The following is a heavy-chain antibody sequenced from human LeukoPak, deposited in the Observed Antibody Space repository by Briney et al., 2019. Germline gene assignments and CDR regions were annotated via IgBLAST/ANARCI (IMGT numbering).Heavy chain of an antibody. CDR3: TTLPWSFGYRWWSETAFPKGD. J-gene: IGHJ4*02. Sequence: GGSLRLSCAASGFIFSDAWMSWVRQAPRKGLEWVCRINSKTDVGTTYSAAPVEDTFTMSRDDSRNTLYLKMKRLKTQHHTAYYCTTLPWSFGYRWWSETAFPKGDWGQGTLVTVSS. CDR1: GFIFSDAW. CDR2: INSKTDVGTT. V-gene: IGHV3-15*01. D-gene: IGHD3-16*02.